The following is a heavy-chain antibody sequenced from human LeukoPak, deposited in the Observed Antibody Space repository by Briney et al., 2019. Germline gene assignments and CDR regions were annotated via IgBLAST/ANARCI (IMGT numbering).Heavy chain of an antibody. CDR2: INHSGGT. CDR1: GGSFSGYY. V-gene: IGHV4-34*01. CDR3: AGRRSCTSCYVTFDY. D-gene: IGHD2-2*01. Sequence: SETLSLTCAVYGGSFSGYYWSWIRQPQGKGLEWIGEINHSGGTNYNPSLKCRVTISVDTSKNQFSLKLSSVTAADTAVYYCAGRRSCTSCYVTFDYWGQGTLVTVSS. J-gene: IGHJ4*02.